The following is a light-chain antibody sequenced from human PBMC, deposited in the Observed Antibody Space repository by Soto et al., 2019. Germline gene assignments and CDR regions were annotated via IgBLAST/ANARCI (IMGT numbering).Light chain of an antibody. CDR3: QQYDNVPLT. CDR2: DAS. J-gene: IGKJ4*01. V-gene: IGKV1-33*01. CDR1: QDLSDY. Sequence: DIQMTQSPSSLSASVGDRVTITCQASQDLSDYLNWYQQKPGKAPKLLIYDASNLEPGAPSRFSGGGFGTDFSFTISSLQAEDIGTYYCQQYDNVPLTFGGGTKLEIK.